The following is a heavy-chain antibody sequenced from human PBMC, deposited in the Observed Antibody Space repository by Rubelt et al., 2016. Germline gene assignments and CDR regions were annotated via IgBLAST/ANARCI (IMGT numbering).Heavy chain of an antibody. J-gene: IGHJ4*02. CDR1: GFTVSSNY. CDR3: ATVGFYSNYLDH. Sequence: GGSLRLSCAASGFTVSSNYMSWVRQAPGKGLEWVSVIYSGGSTYYADSVKGRFTISRDNSKNMVFLQMNSLRAEDTAVYYCATVGFYSNYLDHWGQGTLVTVSS. CDR2: IYSGGST. D-gene: IGHD4-11*01. V-gene: IGHV3-53*01.